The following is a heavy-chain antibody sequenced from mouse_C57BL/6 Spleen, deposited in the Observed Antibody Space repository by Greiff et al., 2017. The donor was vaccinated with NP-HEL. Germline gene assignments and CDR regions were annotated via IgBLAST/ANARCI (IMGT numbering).Heavy chain of an antibody. CDR3: ARGALKGYAMDY. V-gene: IGHV1-81*01. CDR1: GYTFTSYG. J-gene: IGHJ4*01. CDR2: IYPRSGNT. D-gene: IGHD1-3*01. Sequence: VQVVESGAELARPGASVKLSCKASGYTFTSYGISWVKQRTGQGLEWIGEIYPRSGNTYYNEKFKGKATLTADKSSSTAYMELRSLTSEDSAVYFCARGALKGYAMDYWGQGTSVTVSS.